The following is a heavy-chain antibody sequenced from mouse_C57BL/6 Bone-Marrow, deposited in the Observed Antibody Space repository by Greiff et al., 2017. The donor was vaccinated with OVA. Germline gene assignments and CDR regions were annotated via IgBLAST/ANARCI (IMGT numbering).Heavy chain of an antibody. V-gene: IGHV5-4*01. CDR2: ISDGGSYT. D-gene: IGHD2-2*01. CDR1: GFTFSSYA. CDR3: ARDQPMVTTGRFAY. Sequence: EVQLVESGGGLVKPGGSLKLSCAASGFTFSSYAMSWVRQTPEKRLEWVATISDGGSYTYYPDNVKGRFTISRDNAKNNLYLQMSHLKSEDTAMYYCARDQPMVTTGRFAYWGQGTLVTVSA. J-gene: IGHJ3*01.